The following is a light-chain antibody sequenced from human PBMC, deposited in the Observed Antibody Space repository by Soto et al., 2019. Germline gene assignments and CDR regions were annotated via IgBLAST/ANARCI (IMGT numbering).Light chain of an antibody. Sequence: AIQVTQSPSSLSASVGDRVTITCRTSQGIRSALGWYQQKPGKVPKLLIYAASTLQSGVPSRFSGSGSGRDFPITISSLQPEDFATYYCLLDYSYFWAFGQGTKVEIK. J-gene: IGKJ1*01. CDR1: QGIRSA. CDR3: LLDYSYFWA. V-gene: IGKV1-6*01. CDR2: AAS.